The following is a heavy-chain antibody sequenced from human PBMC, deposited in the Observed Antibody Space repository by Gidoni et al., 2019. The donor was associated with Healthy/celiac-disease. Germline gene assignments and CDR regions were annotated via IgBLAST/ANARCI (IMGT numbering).Heavy chain of an antibody. V-gene: IGHV3-21*01. CDR3: ARRDTIAAADY. Sequence: EVQLVESGGGLVKPGGSLRLSCAASGFTFSSYSMTWVRQAPGKGLEWVSSISSSSSYIYYADSVKGRFTISRDNAKNSLYLQMNSLRAEDTAVYYCARRDTIAAADYWGQGTLVTVSS. CDR1: GFTFSSYS. D-gene: IGHD6-13*01. CDR2: ISSSSSYI. J-gene: IGHJ4*02.